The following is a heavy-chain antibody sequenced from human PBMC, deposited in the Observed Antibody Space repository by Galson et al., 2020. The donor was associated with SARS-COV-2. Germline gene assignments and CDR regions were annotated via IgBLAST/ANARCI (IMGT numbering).Heavy chain of an antibody. D-gene: IGHD3-22*01. CDR2: IYYSGST. J-gene: IGHJ4*02. CDR1: GGSISSSSYY. CDR3: ARRGYYDSSGYYYAGDFDY. V-gene: IGHV4-39*01. Sequence: ETSETLSLTCTVSGGSISSSSYYWGWIRQPPGKGLEWIGSIYYSGSTYYNPSLKSRVTISVDTSKNQFSLKLSSVTAADTAVYYCARRGYYDSSGYYYAGDFDYWGQGTLVTVSS.